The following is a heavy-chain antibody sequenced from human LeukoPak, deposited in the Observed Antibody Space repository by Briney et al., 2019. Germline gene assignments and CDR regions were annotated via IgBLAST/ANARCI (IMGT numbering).Heavy chain of an antibody. CDR3: ARDDYGDYRRGLGFDP. CDR2: IYHSGTT. CDR1: GFSVSNGYY. D-gene: IGHD4-17*01. Sequence: SETLSLTCAVSGFSVSNGYYWGWIRQSPGKGLEWIGSIYHSGTTFYNPSLKSRLTISLDTSKNQFSLKLSSVTAADTAVYYCARDDYGDYRRGLGFDPWGQGTLVTVSS. J-gene: IGHJ5*02. V-gene: IGHV4-38-2*02.